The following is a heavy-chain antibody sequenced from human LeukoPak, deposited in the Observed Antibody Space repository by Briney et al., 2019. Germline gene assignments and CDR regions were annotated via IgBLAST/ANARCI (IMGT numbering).Heavy chain of an antibody. D-gene: IGHD2-15*01. CDR1: GFAFSTYG. CDR3: AKGGCSGDRCYQNF. J-gene: IGHJ4*02. CDR2: ISYDGSKK. Sequence: GGSLRLSCAASGFAFSTYGMHWLRQAPGRGLEWVAIISYDGSKKYYADSVKGRFTISRDNSKNTLYLQMTSLRAEDTAVYYCAKGGCSGDRCYQNFWGQGTLVAVSS. V-gene: IGHV3-30*18.